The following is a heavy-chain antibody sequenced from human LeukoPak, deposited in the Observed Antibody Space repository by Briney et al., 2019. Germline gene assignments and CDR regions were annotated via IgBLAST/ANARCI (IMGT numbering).Heavy chain of an antibody. Sequence: PGGSLRLSCAASGFTVSSNYMSWVRPAPGKGLEWVSVIYSGGSTYYADSVKGRPTISRDNSKNTLYLQINSLRAEDTAVYYCARESYDSSRWEALVIWGQGTMVTVSS. V-gene: IGHV3-53*01. CDR2: IYSGGST. CDR3: ARESYDSSRWEALVI. J-gene: IGHJ3*02. D-gene: IGHD3-22*01. CDR1: GFTVSSNY.